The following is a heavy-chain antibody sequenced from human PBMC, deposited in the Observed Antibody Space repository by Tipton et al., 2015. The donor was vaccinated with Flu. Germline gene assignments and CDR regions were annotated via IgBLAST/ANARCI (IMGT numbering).Heavy chain of an antibody. D-gene: IGHD1-26*01. CDR3: ALGATKGMDY. Sequence: SLRLSCAASGFTFSSYSMNWVRQAPGKGLEWVSSISSSSSYIYYADSVKGRFTISRDDAKNSLYLQMNSLRAEDTAVYYCALGATKGMDYWGQGTLVTVSS. J-gene: IGHJ4*02. CDR1: GFTFSSYS. V-gene: IGHV3-21*01. CDR2: ISSSSSYI.